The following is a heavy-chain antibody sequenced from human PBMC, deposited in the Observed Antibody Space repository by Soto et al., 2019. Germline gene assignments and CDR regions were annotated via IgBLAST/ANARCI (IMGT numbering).Heavy chain of an antibody. CDR1: GFTFSSYA. CDR2: ISGSGGST. Sequence: GGSLRLSCAASGFTFSSYAMSWVRQAPGKGLEWVSAISGSGGSTYYADSVKGRFTISRDNSKNTLYLQMNSLRAEDTAVYYCAKDSTGYYYDSSGYRNWGQGTLVTVPS. J-gene: IGHJ4*02. V-gene: IGHV3-23*01. D-gene: IGHD3-22*01. CDR3: AKDSTGYYYDSSGYRN.